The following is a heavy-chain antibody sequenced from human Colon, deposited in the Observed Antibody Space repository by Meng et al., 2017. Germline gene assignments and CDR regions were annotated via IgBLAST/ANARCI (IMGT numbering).Heavy chain of an antibody. D-gene: IGHD3-22*01. CDR2: IWSDGNQK. CDR3: ARDVDTSSHYGWFDP. Sequence: VRLVESGGGVVQPGTSLRLSCAASGFTFSGYGIHWVRQAPGKGLEWVSVIWSDGNQKYYADSVKGRFTTSRDISKNTAYLQMDSLRAEDTAVYYCARDVDTSSHYGWFDPWGQGTLVTVSS. CDR1: GFTFSGYG. J-gene: IGHJ5*02. V-gene: IGHV3-33*01.